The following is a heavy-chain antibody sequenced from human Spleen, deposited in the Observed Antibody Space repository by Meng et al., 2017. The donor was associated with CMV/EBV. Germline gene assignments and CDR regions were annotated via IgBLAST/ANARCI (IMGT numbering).Heavy chain of an antibody. Sequence: ASVKVSCKASGYTFTSYAMHWVRQAPGQRLEWMGWSNAGNGNTKYSQEFQGRVTITRDTSASTAYMELSSLRSEDTAVYYCARAYSSSSLPFSVDYWGQGTLVTVSS. D-gene: IGHD6-6*01. CDR2: SNAGNGNT. CDR3: ARAYSSSSLPFSVDY. J-gene: IGHJ4*02. CDR1: GYTFTSYA. V-gene: IGHV1-3*02.